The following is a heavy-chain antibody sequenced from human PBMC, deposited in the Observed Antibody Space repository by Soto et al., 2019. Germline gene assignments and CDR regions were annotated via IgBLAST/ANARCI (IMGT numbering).Heavy chain of an antibody. CDR1: GYTFTSYG. D-gene: IGHD2-2*01. Sequence: WASVKVSCKAAGYTFTSYGISWVRQAPGQGLEWMGWISAYNGNTNYAQKLQGRVTMTTDTSTSTAYMELRSLRSDDTAVYYCARTDIVVVPAASPDDYWGQGTLVTVSS. J-gene: IGHJ4*02. CDR2: ISAYNGNT. V-gene: IGHV1-18*01. CDR3: ARTDIVVVPAASPDDY.